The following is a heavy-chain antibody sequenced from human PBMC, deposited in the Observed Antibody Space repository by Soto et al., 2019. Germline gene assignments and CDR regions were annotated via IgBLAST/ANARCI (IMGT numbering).Heavy chain of an antibody. V-gene: IGHV1-18*01. CDR1: GYTFTSYG. CDR3: ARYHGDYYYYYGMDV. Sequence: QVQLVQPGAEVKKPGASVKVSCKASGYTFTSYGISWVRQAPGQGLEWMGWISAYNGNTNYAQKLQGRVTMTTDTSTSTAYMELRSLRSDDTAVYYCARYHGDYYYYYGMDVWGQGTTVTVSS. D-gene: IGHD4-17*01. J-gene: IGHJ6*02. CDR2: ISAYNGNT.